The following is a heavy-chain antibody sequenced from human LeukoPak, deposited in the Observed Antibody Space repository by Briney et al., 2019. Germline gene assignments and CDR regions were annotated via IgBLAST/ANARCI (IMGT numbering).Heavy chain of an antibody. CDR2: ISTGGGNT. J-gene: IGHJ4*02. CDR3: AKDGGLWISAHWGDS. Sequence: GGSLRLSCAVSGFTFSSYTMSWVHQAPGKGLKWVSTISTGGGNTYYADSVQGRFTVSRDDSKNTLYLQMNSLRAEDTAVYYCAKDGGLWISAHWGDSWGRGTLVTVSS. D-gene: IGHD2-2*03. V-gene: IGHV3-23*01. CDR1: GFTFSSYT.